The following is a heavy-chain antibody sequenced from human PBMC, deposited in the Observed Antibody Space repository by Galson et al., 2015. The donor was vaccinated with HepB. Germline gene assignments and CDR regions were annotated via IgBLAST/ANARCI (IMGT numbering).Heavy chain of an antibody. D-gene: IGHD6-19*01. Sequence: SLRLSCAASGFTFSSYAMSWVRQAPGKGPEWVAAISGSDSTFYADSVKGRFTISRDNSKNTLFLQKTGLTADDTAIYYCARVHPEYTSGWYRQALYYFDSWGQGTLVAVSS. CDR1: GFTFSSYA. V-gene: IGHV3-23*01. CDR3: ARVHPEYTSGWYRQALYYFDS. J-gene: IGHJ4*02. CDR2: ISGSDST.